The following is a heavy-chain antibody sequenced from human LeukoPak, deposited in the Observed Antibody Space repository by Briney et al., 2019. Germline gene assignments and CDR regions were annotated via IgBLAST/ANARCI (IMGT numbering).Heavy chain of an antibody. CDR1: GFTFSSYS. CDR3: ARVGTSGWTSDY. J-gene: IGHJ4*02. Sequence: QSGGSLRLSCAASGFTFSSYSINWVRQAPGKGLEWLSYISSSSRTISYADSLKGRFTVSRDNAKNSLDLQMNSLRVEDTAVYYCARVGTSGWTSDYWGQGTLVTVSS. CDR2: ISSSSRTI. V-gene: IGHV3-48*04. D-gene: IGHD6-19*01.